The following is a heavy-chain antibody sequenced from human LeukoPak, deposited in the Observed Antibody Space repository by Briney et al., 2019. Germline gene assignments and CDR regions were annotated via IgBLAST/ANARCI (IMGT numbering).Heavy chain of an antibody. J-gene: IGHJ4*02. CDR2: IGSRGTTI. V-gene: IGHV3-48*03. CDR3: ALLAVASDFDN. Sequence: TGGSLRLSCAVSGFPFSIYEMNGVRQAPGKGREWVSNIGSRGTTIYYADSVKGRFSISRDNAKSSLYLQMTSLRVDDTAVYYCALLAVASDFDNWGQGALVTVSS. CDR1: GFPFSIYE. D-gene: IGHD6-19*01.